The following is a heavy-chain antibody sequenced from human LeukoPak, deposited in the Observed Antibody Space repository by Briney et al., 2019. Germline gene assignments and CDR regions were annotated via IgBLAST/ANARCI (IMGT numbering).Heavy chain of an antibody. Sequence: RGASVKVSCKASGYTFTSYGISWVRQAPGQGLEWMGWISAYNGNTNYAQKLQGRVTMTTDTSTSTAYMELRSLRSDDTTVYYCAREGVVRGVNPFDYWGQGTLVTVSS. V-gene: IGHV1-18*01. D-gene: IGHD3-10*01. J-gene: IGHJ4*02. CDR2: ISAYNGNT. CDR3: AREGVVRGVNPFDY. CDR1: GYTFTSYG.